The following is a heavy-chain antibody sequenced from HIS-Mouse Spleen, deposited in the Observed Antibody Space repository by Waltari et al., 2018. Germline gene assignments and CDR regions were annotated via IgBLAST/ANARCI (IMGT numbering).Heavy chain of an antibody. V-gene: IGHV4-39*07. D-gene: IGHD6-13*01. J-gene: IGHJ4*02. Sequence: QLQLQESGPGLVKPSETLSLTCTVSVGSISSSSYCWGWIRQPRGKGLEWIGSIYYSGSTYNNPSLKSRVTISVDTSKNQFSLKLSSVTAADTAVYYCARGKGSSSWYYFDYWGQGTLVTVSS. CDR2: IYYSGST. CDR1: VGSISSSSYC. CDR3: ARGKGSSSWYYFDY.